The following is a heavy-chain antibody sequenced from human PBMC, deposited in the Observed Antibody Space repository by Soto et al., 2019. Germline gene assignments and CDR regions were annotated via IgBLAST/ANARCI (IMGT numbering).Heavy chain of an antibody. J-gene: IGHJ4*02. CDR2: ISYDESNK. Sequence: QVQLVESGGGVVQPGRSLRLSCAASGFTFRKYDMQWVRQAPGKGLEWVAVISYDESNKYYGDSVKGRFTISRDNSKSTLYLQMNSLRAEDTAVXYXAXXXPTDXWGQGTLVTVSS. CDR3: AXXXPTDX. V-gene: IGHV3-30*03. CDR1: GFTFRKYD.